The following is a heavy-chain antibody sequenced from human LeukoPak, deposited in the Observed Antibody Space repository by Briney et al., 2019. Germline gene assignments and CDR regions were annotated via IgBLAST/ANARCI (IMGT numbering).Heavy chain of an antibody. CDR3: ARGDIVVVPAAPDY. CDR1: GFTFSSYS. J-gene: IGHJ4*02. Sequence: GGSLRLSCAASGFTFSSYSMNWVRQAPGKGLEWVSSISSSSSYIYYADSVKGRFTISRDNAKNSLYLQMNSLRAEDTAVYYCARGDIVVVPAAPDYWGQGTLVTVSS. D-gene: IGHD2-2*01. V-gene: IGHV3-21*01. CDR2: ISSSSSYI.